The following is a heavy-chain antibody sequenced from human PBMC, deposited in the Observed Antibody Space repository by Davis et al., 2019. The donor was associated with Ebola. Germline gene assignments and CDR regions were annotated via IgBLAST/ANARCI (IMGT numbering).Heavy chain of an antibody. Sequence: GESLKISCKGSGYSFTSYWISWVRQMPGKGLEWMGRIDPSDSYTNYSPSFQGHVTISADKSISTAYLQWSSLKASDTAMYYCARHGPKDIVVVVAANIGFDPWGQGTLVTVSS. CDR2: IDPSDSYT. CDR1: GYSFTSYW. V-gene: IGHV5-10-1*01. D-gene: IGHD2-15*01. CDR3: ARHGPKDIVVVVAANIGFDP. J-gene: IGHJ5*02.